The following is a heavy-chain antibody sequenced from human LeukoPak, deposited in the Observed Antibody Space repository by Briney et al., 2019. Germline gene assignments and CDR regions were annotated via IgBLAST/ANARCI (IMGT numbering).Heavy chain of an antibody. CDR1: GGSFSGYY. Sequence: SETLSLTCAVYGGSFSGYYWSWIRQPPGKGLEWIGEINHSGSTYYNPSLKSRVTISVDTSKNQFSLKLSSVTAADTAVYYCARDNCSGGSCYRYYYYGMDVWGQGTTVTVSS. D-gene: IGHD2-15*01. CDR3: ARDNCSGGSCYRYYYYGMDV. J-gene: IGHJ6*02. CDR2: INHSGST. V-gene: IGHV4-34*01.